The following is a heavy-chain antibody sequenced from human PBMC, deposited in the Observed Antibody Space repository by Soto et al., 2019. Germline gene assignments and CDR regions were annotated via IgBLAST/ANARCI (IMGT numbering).Heavy chain of an antibody. D-gene: IGHD1-20*01. CDR2: IYYSRGT. CDR1: GGSISSGGYY. V-gene: IGHV4-31*03. Sequence: QVQLQESGPGLVKPSQTLSLTCTVSGGSISSGGYYWSWIRQHPGKGLELIGYIYYSRGTYYNPSLKRRVTIPVDTSKNQFSLKLSSVTAADTAVYYCARVGGINWFDPWGQETLVTVSS. CDR3: ARVGGINWFDP. J-gene: IGHJ5*02.